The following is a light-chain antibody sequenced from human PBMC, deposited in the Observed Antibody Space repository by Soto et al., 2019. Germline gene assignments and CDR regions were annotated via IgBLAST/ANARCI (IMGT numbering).Light chain of an antibody. J-gene: IGKJ4*01. V-gene: IGKV3-11*01. CDR1: QSVNSY. CDR2: DAS. Sequence: EIVLTQSPATLSLSPGERATLSCRASQSVNSYLAWYQQKPGQAPRLLIYDASNRATGIPARFSGSGSGTDFTLTISSLEPEDFAVYYCQQRSNWPTLTFGGGNKVEIK. CDR3: QQRSNWPTLT.